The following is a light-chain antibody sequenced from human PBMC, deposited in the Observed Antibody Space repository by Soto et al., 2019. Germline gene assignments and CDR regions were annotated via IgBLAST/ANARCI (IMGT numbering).Light chain of an antibody. CDR3: QQSYSAPQT. J-gene: IGKJ1*01. CDR1: QRIAIS. V-gene: IGKV1-39*01. Sequence: DIQMTQSPSSLSASVGDRVTITCRASQRIAISLNWYQHKPGKAPKVLIYAASSLQSGVPSRFSGSGSGTDFTLSISSLQPEDFATYYCQQSYSAPQTFGQGTKVEIK. CDR2: AAS.